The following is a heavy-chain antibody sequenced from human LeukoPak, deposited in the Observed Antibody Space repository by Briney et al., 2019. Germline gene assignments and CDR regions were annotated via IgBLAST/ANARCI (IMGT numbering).Heavy chain of an antibody. J-gene: IGHJ4*02. CDR1: GFTFSSYA. CDR3: AKINPYDYVWGSADY. Sequence: GGSLRLSCAASGFTFSSYAMSWVRQAPGKGLEWVSTISISGASTYYADSVKGRFTISRDNSKNTLYLQMNSLRAEDTAVYYCAKINPYDYVWGSADYWGQGTLVTVSS. D-gene: IGHD3-16*01. CDR2: ISISGAST. V-gene: IGHV3-23*01.